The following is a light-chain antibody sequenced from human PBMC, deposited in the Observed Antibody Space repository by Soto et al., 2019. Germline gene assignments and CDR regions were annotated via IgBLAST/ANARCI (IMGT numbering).Light chain of an antibody. CDR1: ESISSW. CDR3: QHYNSYSEA. CDR2: DAS. J-gene: IGKJ1*01. Sequence: DIQMTQSPSTLSASVGDTVTITCRASESISSWLAWYQEKPGKAPNLLIYDASSLESGVPSRFSGSGSGTEFTLTISSLQPDDFATYYCQHYNSYSEACGQGTKVDIK. V-gene: IGKV1-5*01.